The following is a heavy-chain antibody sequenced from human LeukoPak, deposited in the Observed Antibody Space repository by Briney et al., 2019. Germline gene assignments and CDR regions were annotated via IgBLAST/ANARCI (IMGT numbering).Heavy chain of an antibody. CDR1: GFTFSGSA. V-gene: IGHV3-73*01. D-gene: IGHD3-22*01. CDR2: IRSKANSYAT. J-gene: IGHJ4*02. CDR3: YYYDSSGYRGGY. Sequence: GGSLRLSCAASGFTFSGSATHWVRQAAGKGLEWVGRIRSKANSYATKYAASVKGRFTISRDDSKNTAYLQMNSLKTEDTAMYYCYYYDSSGYRGGYWGQGTLVTVSS.